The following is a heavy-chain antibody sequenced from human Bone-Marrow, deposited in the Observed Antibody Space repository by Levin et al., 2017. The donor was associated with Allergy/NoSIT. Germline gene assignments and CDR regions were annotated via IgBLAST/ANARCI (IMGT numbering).Heavy chain of an antibody. CDR2: IYYSGST. Sequence: SQTLSLTCTVSGGSISSGSYYWSWIRQHPGKGPEWIGYIYYSGSTYYNPSLRSRVTISVDASKSQFSLKLSSVTAADTAMYYCARESPPHNFDYWGQGTLVTVSS. CDR1: GGSISSGSYY. V-gene: IGHV4-31*03. D-gene: IGHD5-24*01. J-gene: IGHJ4*02. CDR3: ARESPPHNFDY.